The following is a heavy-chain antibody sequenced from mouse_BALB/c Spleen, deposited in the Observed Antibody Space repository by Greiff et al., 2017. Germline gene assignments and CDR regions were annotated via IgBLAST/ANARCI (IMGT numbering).Heavy chain of an antibody. D-gene: IGHD1-1*01. CDR2: IYPGSGNT. V-gene: IGHV1-84*02. CDR1: GYTFTDYY. Sequence: QVQLQQSGPELVKPGASVKISCKASGYTFTDYYINWVKQKPGQGLEWIGWIYPGSGNTKYNEKFKGNATLTVDTSSSTAYMQLSSLTSEDTAVYFCARSHYYGYFDYWGQGTTLTVSS. CDR3: ARSHYYGYFDY. J-gene: IGHJ2*01.